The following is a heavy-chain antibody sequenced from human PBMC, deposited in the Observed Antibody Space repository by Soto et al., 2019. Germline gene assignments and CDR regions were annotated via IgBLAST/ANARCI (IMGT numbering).Heavy chain of an antibody. CDR1: GFTFDDYA. CDR3: AKGAIFGVVPPHYYFDY. D-gene: IGHD3-3*01. Sequence: EVQLVESGGGLVQPGRSLRLSCAASGFTFDDYAMHWVRQAPGKGLEWVSGISWNSGSIGYADSVKGRFTISRDNAKNSLYLQMNSLRAEDTALYYCAKGAIFGVVPPHYYFDYWGQGTLVTVSS. CDR2: ISWNSGSI. J-gene: IGHJ4*02. V-gene: IGHV3-9*01.